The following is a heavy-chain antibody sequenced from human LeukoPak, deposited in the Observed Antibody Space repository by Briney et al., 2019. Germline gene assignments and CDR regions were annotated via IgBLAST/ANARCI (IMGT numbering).Heavy chain of an antibody. CDR3: AKDSGTVVISGPPDAFDI. CDR2: ISGSSGST. D-gene: IGHD4-23*01. CDR1: GFTFSSYA. V-gene: IGHV3-23*01. Sequence: GGSLRLSCAASGFTFSSYAMSWVRQAPGKGLEWVSAISGSSGSTYYADSVKGRFTISRDNSKNTLYLQMNSLRAEDTAVYYCAKDSGTVVISGPPDAFDIWGQGTMVTVSS. J-gene: IGHJ3*02.